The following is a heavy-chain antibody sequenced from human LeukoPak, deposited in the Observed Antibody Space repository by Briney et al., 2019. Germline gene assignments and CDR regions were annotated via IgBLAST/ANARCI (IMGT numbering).Heavy chain of an antibody. V-gene: IGHV3-74*01. CDR1: VFTFSSYL. J-gene: IGHJ4*02. CDR3: ARSNQADDY. CDR2: INPGGSSI. Sequence: GGALRLSFAASVFTFSSYLMRGVRQVPGRGLVWVARINPGGSSITYADSVKGRFTISRDNAKNTLYLQMDSLRAEDTGVYYCARSNQADDYWGQGTLVTVSS. D-gene: IGHD1-14*01.